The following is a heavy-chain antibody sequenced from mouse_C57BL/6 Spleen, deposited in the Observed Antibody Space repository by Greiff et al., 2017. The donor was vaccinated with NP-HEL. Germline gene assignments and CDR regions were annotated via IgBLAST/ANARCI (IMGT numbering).Heavy chain of an antibody. CDR2: IHPNSGST. J-gene: IGHJ3*01. CDR1: GYTFTSYW. Sequence: QVQLQQPGAELVKPGASVKLSCKASGYTFTSYWMHWVKQRPGPGLEWIGMIHPNSGSTNYNEKFKSKATLTVDKSSSTAYRQLSSLTSEDSAVYYCAKDSAKCAYWGQGTLVTVAA. CDR3: AKDSAKCAY. V-gene: IGHV1-64*01. D-gene: IGHD3-2*01.